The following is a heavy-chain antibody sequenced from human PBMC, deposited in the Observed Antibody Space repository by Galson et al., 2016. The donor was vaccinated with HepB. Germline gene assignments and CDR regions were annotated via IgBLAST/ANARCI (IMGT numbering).Heavy chain of an antibody. V-gene: IGHV3-23*01. CDR3: AKDQEHNYFWTGYYSGGGYSDS. CDR1: GFTLSSHV. J-gene: IGHJ4*02. Sequence: SLRLSCAASGFTLSSHVMSWVRQAPGKGLEWVSAISGSGSSTYYADSVKGRFTISRDNSKNTLYLQMNTLSAEDTAVYYCAKDQEHNYFWTGYYSGGGYSDSWGQGTLVTVSS. D-gene: IGHD3/OR15-3a*01. CDR2: ISGSGSST.